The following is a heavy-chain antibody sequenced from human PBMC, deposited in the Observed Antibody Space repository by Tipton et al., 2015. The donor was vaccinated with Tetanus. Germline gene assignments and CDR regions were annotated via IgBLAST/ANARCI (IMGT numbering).Heavy chain of an antibody. V-gene: IGHV3-21*01. CDR1: GFSFSTYT. CDR3: ATTGRERWLPMIFDS. CDR2: ISGTGNIV. Sequence: SLRLSCAASGFSFSTYTLNWVRRTPGKGLEWVSSISGTGNIVKDADSVRGRFTISRDNAKNSLFLQMNSLRVDDTAVYFCATTGRERWLPMIFDSWGRGTLVTVSS. D-gene: IGHD5-24*01. J-gene: IGHJ4*01.